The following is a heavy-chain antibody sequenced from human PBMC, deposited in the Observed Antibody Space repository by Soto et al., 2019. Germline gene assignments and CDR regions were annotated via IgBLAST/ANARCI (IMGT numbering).Heavy chain of an antibody. CDR3: ARDAPTYYYDSSGRRADAFDI. D-gene: IGHD3-22*01. J-gene: IGHJ3*02. CDR1: GGTFSSYA. V-gene: IGHV1-69*13. CDR2: IIPIFGTA. Sequence: SVKVSCKASGGTFSSYAISWVRQAPGQGLEWMGGIIPIFGTANYAQKFQGRVTITADESTSTAYMELSSLRSEDTAVYYCARDAPTYYYDSSGRRADAFDIWGQGTMVTVSS.